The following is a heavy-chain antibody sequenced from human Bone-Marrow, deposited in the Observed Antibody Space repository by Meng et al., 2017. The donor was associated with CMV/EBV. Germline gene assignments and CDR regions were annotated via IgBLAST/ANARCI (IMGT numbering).Heavy chain of an antibody. CDR2: ISAYNGNT. V-gene: IGHV1-18*01. CDR3: ARWPKLGGIVGATGGVDY. Sequence: ASVKVSCKASGYTFTSYGISWVRQAPGQGLEWMGWISAYNGNTNYAQKLQGRVTITTDTSTSTAYMELRSLRSDDTAVYYCARWPKLGGIVGATGGVDYWGQGTLVTVSS. J-gene: IGHJ4*02. D-gene: IGHD1-26*01. CDR1: GYTFTSYG.